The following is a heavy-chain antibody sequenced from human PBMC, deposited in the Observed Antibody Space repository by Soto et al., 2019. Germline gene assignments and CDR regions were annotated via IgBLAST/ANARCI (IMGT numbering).Heavy chain of an antibody. D-gene: IGHD2-15*01. J-gene: IGHJ4*02. CDR1: GFTFSSYA. CDR3: ARDHYCSGGSCEGFFY. Sequence: GGSLRLSCAASGFTFSSYAMHWVRQAPGKGLEWVAVISYDGSNKYYADSVKGRFTISRGNSKNTLYLQMNSLRAEDTAVYYCARDHYCSGGSCEGFFYWGQGALVTVSS. V-gene: IGHV3-30-3*01. CDR2: ISYDGSNK.